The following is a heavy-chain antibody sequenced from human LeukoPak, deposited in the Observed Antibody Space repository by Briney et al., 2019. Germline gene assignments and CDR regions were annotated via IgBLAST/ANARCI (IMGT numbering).Heavy chain of an antibody. Sequence: GGSLRLSCAASGFTFNTFTMNWVRQAPGKGLEWVSSIGRSSIDKYYADSVRGRFTISRDNAKNSLYVQMSSLRAEDTAVYYCVRGDSRELWGLGTLVTVSS. J-gene: IGHJ4*02. V-gene: IGHV3-21*01. D-gene: IGHD3-22*01. CDR2: IGRSSIDK. CDR3: VRGDSREL. CDR1: GFTFNTFT.